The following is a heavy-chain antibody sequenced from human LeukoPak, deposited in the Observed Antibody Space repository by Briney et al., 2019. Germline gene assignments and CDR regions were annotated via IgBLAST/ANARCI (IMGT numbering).Heavy chain of an antibody. CDR1: GGPISSGSYY. J-gene: IGHJ4*02. CDR3: ARGRSSTSCLKY. D-gene: IGHD2-2*01. CDR2: IYTSGST. V-gene: IGHV4-61*02. Sequence: SETLSLTCTVSGGPISSGSYYWSWIRQPAGKGLEWIGRIYTSGSTNYNPSLKSRVTISVDTSKNQFSLKLSSVTAADTAVYYCARGRSSTSCLKYWGQGTLVTVSS.